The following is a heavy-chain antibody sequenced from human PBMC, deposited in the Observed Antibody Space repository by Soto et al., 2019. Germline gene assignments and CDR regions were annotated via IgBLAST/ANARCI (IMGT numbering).Heavy chain of an antibody. V-gene: IGHV1-18*01. CDR1: GYTFTNYG. Sequence: QVQLVQSGAEVKKPGASVKVSCKASGYTFTNYGINWVRQSPGQGLEWLGWVSAYHGARRYAQRVQAKVIMTTDTPTTTAYLAWGGLRSGDTAGCYCSGGTRIPASRDYWGQCTLVTVSS. D-gene: IGHD6-13*01. CDR3: SGGTRIPASRDY. CDR2: VSAYHGAR. J-gene: IGHJ4*01.